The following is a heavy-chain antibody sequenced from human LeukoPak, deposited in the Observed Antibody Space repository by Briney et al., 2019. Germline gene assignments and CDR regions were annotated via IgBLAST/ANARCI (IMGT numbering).Heavy chain of an antibody. Sequence: SETLSLTCTVSGGSISSYYWSWIRQPPGKGLEWIGYIYYSGSTNYNPSLKSRVTISVDTSKNQFSLKLSSVTAADTAVYYCARHPAPRSSGWLTDHYFDYWGQGTLVTVSS. CDR3: ARHPAPRSSGWLTDHYFDY. D-gene: IGHD6-19*01. J-gene: IGHJ4*02. V-gene: IGHV4-59*08. CDR1: GGSISSYY. CDR2: IYYSGST.